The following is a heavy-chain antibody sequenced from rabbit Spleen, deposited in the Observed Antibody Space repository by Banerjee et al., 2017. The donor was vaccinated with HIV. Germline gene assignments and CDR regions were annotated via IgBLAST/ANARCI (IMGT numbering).Heavy chain of an antibody. V-gene: IGHV1S40*01. CDR3: ARDLAGVIGWNFGW. Sequence: QSLEESGGDLVKPGASLTLTCTASGFSFNSIYYMCWVRQAPGKGLEWIACIYAGSSGSSYYASWAKGRFTISKTSSTTVTLQMTSLTDADTATYFCARDLAGVIGWNFGWWGPGTLVTVS. CDR2: IYAGSSGSS. D-gene: IGHD4-1*01. J-gene: IGHJ4*01. CDR1: GFSFNSIYY.